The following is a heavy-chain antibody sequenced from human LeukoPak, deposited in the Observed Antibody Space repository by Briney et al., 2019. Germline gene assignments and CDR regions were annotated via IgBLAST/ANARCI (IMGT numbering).Heavy chain of an antibody. CDR3: ARNKLGISEKYMDV. CDR1: GFTFSTYN. CDR2: ISSSSSYI. V-gene: IGHV3-21*01. J-gene: IGHJ6*03. D-gene: IGHD7-27*01. Sequence: GGSLRLSCAASGFTFSTYNMNWVRQAPGKGLEWVSSISSSSSYIYYADSVKGRFTISRDNAKNSLYLQMNSLGAEDTAVYYCARNKLGISEKYMDVWGKGTTVTISS.